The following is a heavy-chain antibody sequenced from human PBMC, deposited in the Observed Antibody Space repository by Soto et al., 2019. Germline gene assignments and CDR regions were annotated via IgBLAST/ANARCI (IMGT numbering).Heavy chain of an antibody. D-gene: IGHD4-17*01. CDR2: INPSGGST. V-gene: IGHV1-46*01. CDR1: GYTFTSYY. Sequence: EASVKVSCKASGYTFTSYYMHWVRQAPGQGLEWMGIINPSGGSTSYAQKFQGRATMTRDTSTSTVYMELSSLRSEDTAVYYCARDLCGDYGRGAFDYWGQGTLVTVSS. J-gene: IGHJ4*02. CDR3: ARDLCGDYGRGAFDY.